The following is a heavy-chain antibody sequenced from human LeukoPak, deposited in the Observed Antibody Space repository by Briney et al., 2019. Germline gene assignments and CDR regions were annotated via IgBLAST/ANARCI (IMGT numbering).Heavy chain of an antibody. CDR1: GYTFTSYD. CDR3: ARGHLRYFDWLRFGGWSEYYFDY. Sequence: VSVKVSCKASGYTFTSYDINWVRQATGQGLEWMGWMNPNSGNTGYAQKFQGRVTMTRNTSISTAYMELSSLRSEDTAVYYCARGHLRYFDWLRFGGWSEYYFDYWGQGTLVTVSS. V-gene: IGHV1-8*01. D-gene: IGHD3-9*01. CDR2: MNPNSGNT. J-gene: IGHJ4*02.